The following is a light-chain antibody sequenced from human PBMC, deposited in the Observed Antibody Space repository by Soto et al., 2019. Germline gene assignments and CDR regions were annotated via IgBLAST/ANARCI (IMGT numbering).Light chain of an antibody. CDR1: QRLVYSDGDTY. J-gene: IGKJ1*01. CDR2: KVS. Sequence: DVVITQSPLSLPVTLGQPASISCRSSQRLVYSDGDTYLNWFQQRPGQSPRRLIYKVSNRDSGVPDRISGSGSGSDFTLKISRVEAEDFALYYCHQYNNWPWTFGQGTKVDIK. V-gene: IGKV2-30*01. CDR3: HQYNNWPWT.